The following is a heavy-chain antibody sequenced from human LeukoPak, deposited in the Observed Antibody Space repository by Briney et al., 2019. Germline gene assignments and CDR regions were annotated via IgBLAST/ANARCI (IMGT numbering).Heavy chain of an antibody. CDR3: ARESYNSGIDY. V-gene: IGHV3-53*01. CDR2: IYSGGST. D-gene: IGHD6-19*01. CDR1: GFTFNHA. Sequence: GGSLRLSCAASGFTFNHAMSWVRQAPGKGLEWVSVIYSGGSTYYADSVKGRFTISRDNSKNTLYLQMNSLRAEDAAVYYCARESYNSGIDYWGQGTLVTVSS. J-gene: IGHJ4*02.